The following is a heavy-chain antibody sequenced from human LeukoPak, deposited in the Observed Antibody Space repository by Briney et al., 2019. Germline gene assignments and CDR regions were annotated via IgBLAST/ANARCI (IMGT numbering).Heavy chain of an antibody. V-gene: IGHV1-8*01. CDR3: ARGGYYYDTNWFDP. CDR2: MNPNSGNT. CDR1: GYTFTSYD. J-gene: IGHJ5*02. Sequence: ASVKVSCKASGYTFTSYDINWVRQATGQGLEWMGWMNPNSGNTGYAQKFQGRVTMTRNTSISTAHMELSSLRSEDTAVYYCARGGYYYDTNWFDPWGQGTLVTVSS. D-gene: IGHD3-22*01.